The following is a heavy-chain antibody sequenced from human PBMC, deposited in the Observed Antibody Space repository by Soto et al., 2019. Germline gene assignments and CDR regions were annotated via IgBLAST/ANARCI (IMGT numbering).Heavy chain of an antibody. CDR1: GFTFSSYS. D-gene: IGHD6-19*01. CDR2: ISSSSSYI. Sequence: GGSLRLSCAASGFTFSSYSMNWVRQAPGKGLEWVSSISSSSSYIYYADSVKGRFTISRDNAKNSLYLQMNSLRAEDTAVYYCARAGFGLRQWLVLGNWFDPWGQGTLVTVSS. V-gene: IGHV3-21*01. CDR3: ARAGFGLRQWLVLGNWFDP. J-gene: IGHJ5*02.